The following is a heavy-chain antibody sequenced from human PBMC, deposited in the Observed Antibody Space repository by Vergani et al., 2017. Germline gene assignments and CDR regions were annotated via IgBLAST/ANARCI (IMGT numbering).Heavy chain of an antibody. J-gene: IGHJ4*02. CDR1: GGSISSAGYF. D-gene: IGHD2-2*01. CDR3: ARIPRGYCSSVICFPFDH. CDR2: IYHSGSA. V-gene: IGHV4-31*03. Sequence: QLQLQQSGPGLVKPSETLFLTCTVSGGSISSAGYFWSWIRQHPGKGLELIGYIYHSGSAYYNPSLESRVTMSVDTSKNQFSLNLNSVTASDTAVYYCARIPRGYCSSVICFPFDHWGQGSLVTVSS.